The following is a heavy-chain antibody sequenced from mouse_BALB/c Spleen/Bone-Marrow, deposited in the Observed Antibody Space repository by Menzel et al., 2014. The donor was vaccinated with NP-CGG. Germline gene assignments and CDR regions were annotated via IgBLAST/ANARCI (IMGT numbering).Heavy chain of an antibody. CDR1: GFTFXSYT. V-gene: IGHV5-6-4*01. CDR2: ISSGGSYT. J-gene: IGHJ4*01. Sequence: EVQRVESGGGLVKPGGSLKLSCAASGFTFXSYTMSWVRQTPEKRLEWVATISSGGSYTYYPDSVKGRFTISRDNAKNTLSLQMSSLKSEDTAMYYCTRDGEGNYDYAMDYWGQGTPVTVSS. D-gene: IGHD2-1*01. CDR3: TRDGEGNYDYAMDY.